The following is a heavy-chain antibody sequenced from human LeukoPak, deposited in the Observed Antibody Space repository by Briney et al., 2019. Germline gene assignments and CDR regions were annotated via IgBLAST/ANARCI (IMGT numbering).Heavy chain of an antibody. D-gene: IGHD2-15*01. V-gene: IGHV5-51*01. Sequence: GGSLKISCQGSGYSFTSYWLGWVRQLPGKGLEWMGIIYPGDSDTRYSQSFQGPVTISADKSISTSYLQWSSLKASDTAMYYCARTRFGYCSGGSCLNWFDPWGQGSLVTVSS. CDR2: IYPGDSDT. J-gene: IGHJ5*02. CDR3: ARTRFGYCSGGSCLNWFDP. CDR1: GYSFTSYW.